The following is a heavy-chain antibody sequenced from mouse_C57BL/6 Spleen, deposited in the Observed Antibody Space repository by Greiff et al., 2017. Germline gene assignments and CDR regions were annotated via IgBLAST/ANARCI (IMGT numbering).Heavy chain of an antibody. D-gene: IGHD4-1*01. CDR1: GYSITSGYD. CDR2: ISYSGST. Sequence: VQLKESGPGMVKPSQSLSLTCTVTGYSITSGYDWHWIRHFPGNKLEWMGYISYSGSTNYNPSLKSRISITHDTSKNHFFLKLNSVTTEDTATYYCAGTGKYYAMDYWGQGTSVTVSS. J-gene: IGHJ4*01. V-gene: IGHV3-1*01. CDR3: AGTGKYYAMDY.